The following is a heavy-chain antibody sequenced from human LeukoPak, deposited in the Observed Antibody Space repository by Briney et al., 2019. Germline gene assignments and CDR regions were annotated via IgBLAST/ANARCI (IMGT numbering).Heavy chain of an antibody. CDR3: ARGLVGATAQGVDY. CDR1: GYTFRSYG. Sequence: GASVKVSCKASGYTFRSYGISWVRQAPGQGLEWMGWINPNSGGTNYAQKFQGRVTMTRDTSISTAYMELSRLRSDDTAVYYCARGLVGATAQGVDYWGQGTLVTVSS. V-gene: IGHV1-2*02. D-gene: IGHD1-26*01. CDR2: INPNSGGT. J-gene: IGHJ4*02.